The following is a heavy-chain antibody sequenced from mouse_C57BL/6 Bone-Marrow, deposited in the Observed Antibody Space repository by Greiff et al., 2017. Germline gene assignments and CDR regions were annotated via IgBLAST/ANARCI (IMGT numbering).Heavy chain of an antibody. V-gene: IGHV1-81*01. J-gene: IGHJ1*03. D-gene: IGHD2-3*01. CDR3: ARGAGYYVWYYDV. CDR2: IYPRSGNT. Sequence: QVQLQQSGAELARPGASVKLSCKASGYTFTSYGISWVKQRTGQGLEWIGEIYPRSGNTFYNEKFKGKATLTADNSSSTAYMELRSMTSEDSAVYFCARGAGYYVWYYDVWGTGTTVTVSS. CDR1: GYTFTSYG.